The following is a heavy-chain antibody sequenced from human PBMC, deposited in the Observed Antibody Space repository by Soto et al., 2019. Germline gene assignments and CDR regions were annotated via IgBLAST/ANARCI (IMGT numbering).Heavy chain of an antibody. CDR2: IGGSGGAT. V-gene: IGHV3-23*01. CDR3: VKSTMTGFRLAYFDS. CDR1: GFTFNNFV. Sequence: GGSLRLSCAASGFTFNNFVMNWVRQTPGQELEWVSGIGGSGGATYYADSVKGRFTVSRDNSKNTLYLQMNSLRAEDMAIFYCVKSTMTGFRLAYFDSWGQGTVVTVSS. J-gene: IGHJ4*02. D-gene: IGHD3-9*01.